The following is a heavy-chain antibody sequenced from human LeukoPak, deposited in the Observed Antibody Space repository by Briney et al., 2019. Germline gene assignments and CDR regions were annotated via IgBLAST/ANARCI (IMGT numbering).Heavy chain of an antibody. CDR2: TYYRSKWYN. D-gene: IGHD4-11*01. CDR3: ARILVTTGSLGAFDI. V-gene: IGHV6-1*01. Sequence: SQTLSLTCAISGDIVSSNSAAWNWIRQSPSRGLEWLGRTYYRSKWYNDYAVSVKSRITINPVTSKNQFFLQLNSVTPEDTAVYYCARILVTTGSLGAFDIWGQGTMVTVSS. J-gene: IGHJ3*02. CDR1: GDIVSSNSAA.